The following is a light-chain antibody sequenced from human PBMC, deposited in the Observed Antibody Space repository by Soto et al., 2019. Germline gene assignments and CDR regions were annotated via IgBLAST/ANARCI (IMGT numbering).Light chain of an antibody. CDR2: LDSDGSH. CDR1: SGHSSYA. Sequence: QAVVTQSPSVSASLGASVKLTCTLSSGHSSYAIAWHQQQPEKGPRYLMKLDSDGSHTKGDAIPDRFSGSSSGAERYLTISSLQSEDEADYYCQTWGTGIHVVFGGGTKLTLL. CDR3: QTWGTGIHVV. V-gene: IGLV4-69*01. J-gene: IGLJ2*01.